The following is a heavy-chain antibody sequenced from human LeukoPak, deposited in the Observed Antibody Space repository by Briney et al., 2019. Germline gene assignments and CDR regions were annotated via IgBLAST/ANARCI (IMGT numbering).Heavy chain of an antibody. J-gene: IGHJ4*02. Sequence: GGSLRPSCAASGFTFSNFLMTWVRQAPGKGPEWVSAISGSGGDTYYADSVKGRFTISRDNSKNTLYLQMNSLRAEDTAVYYCAKKGATTGDFDYWGQGTLVTVSS. CDR1: GFTFSNFL. CDR3: AKKGATTGDFDY. CDR2: ISGSGGDT. V-gene: IGHV3-23*01. D-gene: IGHD1-26*01.